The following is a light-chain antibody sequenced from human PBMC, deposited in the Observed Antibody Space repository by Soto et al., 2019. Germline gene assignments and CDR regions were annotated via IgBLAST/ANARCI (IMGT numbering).Light chain of an antibody. CDR3: QQYGSSGT. J-gene: IGKJ1*01. Sequence: EIVMTQSPVTLSVSPGERATLSCRASQSVSNNYLAWYQQKPGQAPRLLIYGASNRATGIPDRFSGRGSGTDFTLTISRLEPEDFAVYYCQQYGSSGTFGQGTKVDIK. CDR1: QSVSNNY. CDR2: GAS. V-gene: IGKV3-20*01.